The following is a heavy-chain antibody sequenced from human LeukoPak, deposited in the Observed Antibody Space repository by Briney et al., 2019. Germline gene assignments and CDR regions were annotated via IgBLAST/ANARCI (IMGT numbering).Heavy chain of an antibody. D-gene: IGHD4-17*01. V-gene: IGHV4-34*01. CDR1: GGSFSGYY. CDR3: ARGYGDYAP. J-gene: IGHJ5*02. Sequence: SETLSLTCAVYGGSFSGYYWSWIRQPPGKGLEWIGEINHSGSTHYNPSLKSRVTISVDTSKNQFSLKLSSVTAADTAVYYCARGYGDYAPWGQGTLVTVSS. CDR2: INHSGST.